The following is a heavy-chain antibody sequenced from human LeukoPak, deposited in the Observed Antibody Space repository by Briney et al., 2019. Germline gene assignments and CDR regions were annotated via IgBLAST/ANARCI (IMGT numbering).Heavy chain of an antibody. CDR1: GGSISSYY. CDR2: IYYSGST. D-gene: IGHD6-19*01. J-gene: IGHJ6*03. Sequence: SETLSLTCTVSGGSISSYYWSWIRQPPGKGLEWIGYIYYSGSTNYNPSLKSRVTISVDTSKNQFSLKLSSVTAADTAVYYCARHGGWDFYYYYYYMDVWGKGTTVTISS. CDR3: ARHGGWDFYYYYYYMDV. V-gene: IGHV4-59*08.